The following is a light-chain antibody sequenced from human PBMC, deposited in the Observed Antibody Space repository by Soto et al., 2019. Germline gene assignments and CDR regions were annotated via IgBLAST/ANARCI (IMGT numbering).Light chain of an antibody. CDR3: QRYNDFQYV. Sequence: DIQMTQSPSTLSASVGDRVTLTCRASQSISNWLAWYQQKPGKAPKLLIYKAINLQSGVPSRFSGSGSGTEFSLTINGLQPDDFSTYYCQRYNDFQYVFGQGTKL. CDR2: KAI. J-gene: IGKJ2*01. V-gene: IGKV1-5*03. CDR1: QSISNW.